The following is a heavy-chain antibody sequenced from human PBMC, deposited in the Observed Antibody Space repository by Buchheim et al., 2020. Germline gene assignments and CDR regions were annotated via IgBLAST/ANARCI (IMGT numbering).Heavy chain of an antibody. V-gene: IGHV3-30*18. Sequence: QVQLVESGGGVVKPGRSLRLSCAASGFTFSSYGMHWVRQAPGKGLEWVSVISYDGSNKYYADSVKGRFTISRDNSKNTLYLQMNSLGAEDTAVYYCAKDGIAVAGNLVILDYYYYMDVWGKGTT. CDR1: GFTFSSYG. CDR3: AKDGIAVAGNLVILDYYYYMDV. D-gene: IGHD6-19*01. J-gene: IGHJ6*03. CDR2: ISYDGSNK.